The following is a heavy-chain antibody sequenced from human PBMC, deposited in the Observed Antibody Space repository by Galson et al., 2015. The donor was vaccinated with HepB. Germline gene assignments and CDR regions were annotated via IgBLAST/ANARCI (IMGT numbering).Heavy chain of an antibody. Sequence: SLRLSCAASGFTFSDYYMSWIRQAPGKGLEWVSYISSSGSTIYYADSVKGRFTISRDNAKNSLYPQMNSLRAEDTAVYYCARAVRSSDAFDIWGQGTMVTVSS. CDR3: ARAVRSSDAFDI. V-gene: IGHV3-11*01. CDR1: GFTFSDYY. D-gene: IGHD6-6*01. J-gene: IGHJ3*02. CDR2: ISSSGSTI.